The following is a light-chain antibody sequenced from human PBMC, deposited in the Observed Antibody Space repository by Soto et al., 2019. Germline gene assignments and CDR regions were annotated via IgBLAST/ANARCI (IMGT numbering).Light chain of an antibody. CDR2: WAS. Sequence: DIVMTQSPDSLSVSLGERATINCKSSQTVFHTSYNKDFLAWYQQKAGQPPKLLFYWASTRESGVPARFSGGGCGTDFSLTSSSRQPEDVAVYYCQQYYSSVTFGQGTKLEIK. CDR3: QQYYSSVT. J-gene: IGKJ2*01. CDR1: QTVFHTSYNKDF. V-gene: IGKV4-1*01.